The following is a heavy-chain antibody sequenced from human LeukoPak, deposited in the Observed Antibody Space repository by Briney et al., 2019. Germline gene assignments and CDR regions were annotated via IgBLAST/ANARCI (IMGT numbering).Heavy chain of an antibody. CDR1: GFSVSDKC. CDR3: AKGAQYDFWSGYTLEYFDV. CDR2: ISGSGSST. D-gene: IGHD3-3*01. J-gene: IGHJ4*02. Sequence: GSLRLSCEASGFSVSDKCMSWVRQAPGKGLEWVSFISGSGSSTHYADSVKGRFTISRDNSNNTLYLQINSLRAEDTAAYYCAKGAQYDFWSGYTLEYFDVWGKGTLVTVSS. V-gene: IGHV3-23*01.